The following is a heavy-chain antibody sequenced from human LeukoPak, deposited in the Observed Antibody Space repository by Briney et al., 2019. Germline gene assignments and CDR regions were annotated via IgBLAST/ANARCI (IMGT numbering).Heavy chain of an antibody. V-gene: IGHV3-64D*06. CDR3: VKGSGHQYNWFDP. CDR1: GFTFSSYA. Sequence: GGSLRLSCSASGFTFSSYAMHWVRQAPGKGLEYVSAISSNGGSTYYADSVKGRFTISRDNSKNTLYLQMSSLRAEDTAVYYCVKGSGHQYNWFDPWGQGTLVIVSS. D-gene: IGHD6-19*01. CDR2: ISSNGGST. J-gene: IGHJ5*02.